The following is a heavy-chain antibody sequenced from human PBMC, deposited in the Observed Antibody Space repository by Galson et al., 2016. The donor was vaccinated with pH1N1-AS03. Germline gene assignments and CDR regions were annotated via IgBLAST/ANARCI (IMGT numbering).Heavy chain of an antibody. CDR1: GFSFSSYA. J-gene: IGHJ6*02. V-gene: IGHV3-23*01. CDR3: AKGMTKVTSIYGMDV. CDR2: ISASGGST. D-gene: IGHD4-17*01. Sequence: SLRLSCAASGFSFSSYAMSWVRQAPGKGLEWISGISASGGSTYYVESVKGRFTISRDNSRNTLDLQMNSLRAEDTAIYYCAKGMTKVTSIYGMDVWGQGTPVSVSS.